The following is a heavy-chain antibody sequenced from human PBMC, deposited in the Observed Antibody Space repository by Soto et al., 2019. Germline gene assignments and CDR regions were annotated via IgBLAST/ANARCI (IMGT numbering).Heavy chain of an antibody. D-gene: IGHD6-13*01. CDR3: AKDRDGAAAGPTKFYGMDV. CDR1: GFTFSSYA. V-gene: IGHV3-23*01. J-gene: IGHJ6*02. CDR2: ISGSGDST. Sequence: EVQLLESGGGLVQPGGSLRLSCAASGFTFSSYAMSWVRQAPGKGLEWVSVISGSGDSTYYADSVRGRLTISRDNSKNTLYLQMNSLRAEDTAVYYCAKDRDGAAAGPTKFYGMDVWAKGPRSPSP.